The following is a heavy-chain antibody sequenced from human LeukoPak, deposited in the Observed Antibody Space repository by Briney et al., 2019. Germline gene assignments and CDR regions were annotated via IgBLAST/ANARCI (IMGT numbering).Heavy chain of an antibody. CDR1: GGSISSSSYY. CDR3: ARAPPRFSPYYFDY. V-gene: IGHV4-39*07. D-gene: IGHD3-3*01. J-gene: IGHJ4*02. Sequence: SETLSLTCTVSGGSISSSSYYWSWIRQPPGKGLEWIGEINHSGSTNYNPSLKSRVTISVDTSKNQFSLKLSSVTAADTAVYYCARAPPRFSPYYFDYWGQGTLVTVSS. CDR2: INHSGST.